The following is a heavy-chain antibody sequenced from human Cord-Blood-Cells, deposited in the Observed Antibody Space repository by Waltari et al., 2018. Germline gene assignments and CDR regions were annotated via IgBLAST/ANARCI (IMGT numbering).Heavy chain of an antibody. Sequence: EVQLVESGGGLVQPGGSLRLSCAASGFTFSSYEINWRRQAPGKGLEWVSYISSSGSTIYYADSVKGRFTISRDNAKNSLYLQMNSLRAEDTAVYYCSRDGVLLWFGELFDYWGQGTLVTVSS. CDR1: GFTFSSYE. J-gene: IGHJ4*02. V-gene: IGHV3-48*03. D-gene: IGHD3-10*01. CDR3: SRDGVLLWFGELFDY. CDR2: ISSSGSTI.